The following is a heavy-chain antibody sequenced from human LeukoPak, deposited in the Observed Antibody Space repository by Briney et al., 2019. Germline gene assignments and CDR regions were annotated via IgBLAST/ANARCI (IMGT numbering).Heavy chain of an antibody. D-gene: IGHD4-17*01. V-gene: IGHV1-58*01. CDR3: AVSTVTNAPMPRNWYFDL. CDR1: GFTFTSSA. Sequence: GASVKVSCKASGFTFTSSAVQWVRQARGQRLEWIGWIVVGSGNTNYARKFQERVTITRDMSTSTAYMELSSLRSEDTAVYYCAVSTVTNAPMPRNWYFDLWGRGTLVTVSS. J-gene: IGHJ2*01. CDR2: IVVGSGNT.